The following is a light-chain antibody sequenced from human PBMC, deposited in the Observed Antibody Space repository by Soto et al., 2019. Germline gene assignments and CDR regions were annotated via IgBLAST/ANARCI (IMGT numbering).Light chain of an antibody. CDR1: QSVSTY. CDR2: HAS. Sequence: ILMTQSPATLSVSPGEGVTLSCRASQSVSTYLAWYQQKHGQAPRLLIYHASTRATGIPARFSGSGSGTELTLTISSLQSEDFAVYHCQQYNSWPPTFGQGTRLEIK. J-gene: IGKJ5*01. CDR3: QQYNSWPPT. V-gene: IGKV3-15*01.